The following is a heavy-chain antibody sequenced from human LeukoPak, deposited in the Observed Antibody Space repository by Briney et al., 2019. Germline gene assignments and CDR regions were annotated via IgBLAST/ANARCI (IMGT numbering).Heavy chain of an antibody. CDR1: GYTFTNYA. J-gene: IGHJ4*02. CDR2: INAGNGDT. D-gene: IGHD3-3*01. V-gene: IGHV1-3*01. Sequence: ASVKVSCKASGYTFTNYAVNWLRQAPGQRLEWMGWINAGNGDTKFSQNYQARVTITRDASASTAYMELSSLASEDTAVYFCARGLWSAHRREYYFDSWGQGTLVTVSS. CDR3: ARGLWSAHRREYYFDS.